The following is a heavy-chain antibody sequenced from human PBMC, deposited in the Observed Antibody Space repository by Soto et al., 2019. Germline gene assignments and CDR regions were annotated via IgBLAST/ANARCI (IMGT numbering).Heavy chain of an antibody. CDR3: ARAGVTIFGVVVDHSGMDV. CDR1: VFTFSSYE. J-gene: IGHJ6*01. V-gene: IGHV3-48*03. CDR2: ISTRGSTK. D-gene: IGHD3-3*01. Sequence: PGGSLRLACAASVFTFSSYEMNWVRQAPGKGLEWVSYISTRGSTKYYADSVKGRFTISRDDAKNSLYLQMNSLRVEDTAVYYCARAGVTIFGVVVDHSGMDVWGQGTTVTVSS.